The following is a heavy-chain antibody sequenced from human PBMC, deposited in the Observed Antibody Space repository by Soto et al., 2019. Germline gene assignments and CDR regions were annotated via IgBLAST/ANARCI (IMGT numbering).Heavy chain of an antibody. Sequence: QVQLVQSGAEVQKPGSSVKVSCKASGGTFSSYTISWVRQAPGQGLEWMGRIIPILGIANYAQKFQGRVTITADKSTSTAYMELSSLRSEDTAVYYCARDYCEYYYYYYYMDVWGKGTTVTVSS. J-gene: IGHJ6*03. CDR3: ARDYCEYYYYYYYMDV. CDR1: GGTFSSYT. V-gene: IGHV1-69*08. D-gene: IGHD1-26*01. CDR2: IIPILGIA.